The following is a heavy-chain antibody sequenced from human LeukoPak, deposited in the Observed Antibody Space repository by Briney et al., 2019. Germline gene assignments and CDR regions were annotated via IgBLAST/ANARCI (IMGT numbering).Heavy chain of an antibody. CDR1: GGSISSYY. CDR2: IYYSGST. D-gene: IGHD3-3*01. J-gene: IGHJ5*02. Sequence: PSETLSLTCTVSGGSISSYYWSWIRQPPGKGLEWIGYIYYSGSTNYNPSLKSRVTISVDTSKNQFSLKLSSMTAADTAVYYCARARAIFGVVFDPWGRGTLVTVSS. CDR3: ARARAIFGVVFDP. V-gene: IGHV4-59*01.